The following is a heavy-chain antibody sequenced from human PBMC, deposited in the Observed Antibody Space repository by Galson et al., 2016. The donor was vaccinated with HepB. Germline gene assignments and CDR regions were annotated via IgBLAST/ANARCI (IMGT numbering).Heavy chain of an antibody. CDR1: GFSFGSYG. J-gene: IGHJ4*02. Sequence: SLRLSCAASGFSFGSYGMSWVRQAPGKGLEWVSTISGSGIHTFYGDAVKGRFTISRDNSKNTLYLQMRTLRVGDTAVYYCAKGNTVPDYWGQGTLVTVSS. V-gene: IGHV3-23*01. D-gene: IGHD4-11*01. CDR2: ISGSGIHT. CDR3: AKGNTVPDY.